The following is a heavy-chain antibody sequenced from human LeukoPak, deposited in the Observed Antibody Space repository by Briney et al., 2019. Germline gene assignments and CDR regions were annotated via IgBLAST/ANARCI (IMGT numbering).Heavy chain of an antibody. J-gene: IGHJ4*02. CDR1: GVTFSSYS. V-gene: IGHV3-21*01. CDR3: ARAGSCSGGSCYCDY. D-gene: IGHD2-15*01. CDR2: ISSSSSYL. Sequence: GGSLRCSFAASGVTFSSYSMNWVRQAPGKGLEWVSSISSSSSYLYYADSVKGRLTISRHKAKNSLYLQMNGLRAEDTAVYYCARAGSCSGGSCYCDYWGQGTLVTVSS.